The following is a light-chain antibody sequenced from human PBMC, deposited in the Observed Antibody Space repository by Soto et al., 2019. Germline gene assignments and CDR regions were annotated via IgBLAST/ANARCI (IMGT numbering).Light chain of an antibody. CDR1: QRVSSSY. CDR3: QQYGSSLMYT. Sequence: EIVLTQSPGTLSLSPGERATLSCRASQRVSSSYLAWYQQKPGQAPRLLIYGASSRATGIPDRFSGSGSGTDFTLTISRLEPEDFAVYYCQQYGSSLMYTFGQGTKLEIK. J-gene: IGKJ2*01. V-gene: IGKV3-20*01. CDR2: GAS.